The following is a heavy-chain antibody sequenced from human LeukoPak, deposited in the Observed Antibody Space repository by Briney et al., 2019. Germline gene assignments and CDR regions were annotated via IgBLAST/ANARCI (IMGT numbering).Heavy chain of an antibody. V-gene: IGHV4-59*01. CDR2: IYYSGST. D-gene: IGHD2-2*02. CDR3: ARKLYLPHNWFDP. J-gene: IGHJ5*02. Sequence: SETLSLTCTVSGGSISSYYWSWIRQPPGKGLEWIGYIYYSGSTNYNPSLKSRVTISVDTSKNQFSLKLSSVTAADTAVYYCARKLYLPHNWFDPWGQGTLVTVSS. CDR1: GGSISSYY.